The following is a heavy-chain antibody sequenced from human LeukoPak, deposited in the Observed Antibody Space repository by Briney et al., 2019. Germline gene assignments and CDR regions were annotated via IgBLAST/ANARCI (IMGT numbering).Heavy chain of an antibody. J-gene: IGHJ6*03. Sequence: ASVKVSCKASGYTFTSYGISWVRQAPGQGLEWMGWISAYNGNTNYAQKLQGRVTMTTDTSTSTAYMELGSLRSDDTAVYYCARVDSSGWSYYYYYYMDVWGKGTTVTVSS. CDR3: ARVDSSGWSYYYYYYMDV. CDR1: GYTFTSYG. CDR2: ISAYNGNT. V-gene: IGHV1-18*01. D-gene: IGHD6-19*01.